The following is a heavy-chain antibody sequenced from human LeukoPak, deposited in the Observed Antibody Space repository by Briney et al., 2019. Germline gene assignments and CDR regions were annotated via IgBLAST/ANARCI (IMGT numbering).Heavy chain of an antibody. CDR3: ARHGGYQLLNYYYYYYMDV. V-gene: IGHV4-59*08. Sequence: SETLSLTCTVSGGSISTYHWSWIRQPPGKGLEWIGYIYYSGTTTYSPSLKSRVTMSVDTSKNQFSLKLSSVTAADTAVYYCARHGGYQLLNYYYYYYMDVWGKGTTVTVSS. J-gene: IGHJ6*03. D-gene: IGHD2-2*01. CDR1: GGSISTYH. CDR2: IYYSGTT.